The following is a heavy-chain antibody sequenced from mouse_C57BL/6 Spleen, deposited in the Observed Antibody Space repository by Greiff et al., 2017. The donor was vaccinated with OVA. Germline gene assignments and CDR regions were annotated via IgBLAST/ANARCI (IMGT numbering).Heavy chain of an antibody. D-gene: IGHD2-10*01. CDR2: ISSGSSTI. CDR1: GFTFSDYG. J-gene: IGHJ3*01. CDR3: ARPYYGNYDWFAY. Sequence: EVHLVESGGGLVKPGGSLKLSCAASGFTFSDYGMHWVRQAPEKGLEWVAYISSGSSTIYYADTVKGRFPISRDNAKNTLFLQMTSLRSEDTAMYYCARPYYGNYDWFAYWGQGTLVTVSA. V-gene: IGHV5-17*01.